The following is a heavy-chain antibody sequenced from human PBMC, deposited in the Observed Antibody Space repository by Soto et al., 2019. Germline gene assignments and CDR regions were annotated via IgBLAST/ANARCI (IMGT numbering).Heavy chain of an antibody. Sequence: GESLKISCKGSGYSFTSYWIGWVRQMPGKGLEWMGIIYPGDSDTRYSPSFQGQVTISADKSISTAYLQWSSLKASDTAMYYCARQPTLVTPVPRDYYYGMDVWGQGTTVTVSS. V-gene: IGHV5-51*01. CDR1: GYSFTSYW. CDR2: IYPGDSDT. J-gene: IGHJ6*02. D-gene: IGHD6-13*01. CDR3: ARQPTLVTPVPRDYYYGMDV.